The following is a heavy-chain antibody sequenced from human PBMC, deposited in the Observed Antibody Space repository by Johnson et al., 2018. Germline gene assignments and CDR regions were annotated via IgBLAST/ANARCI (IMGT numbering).Heavy chain of an antibody. J-gene: IGHJ3*02. CDR1: GYTFTNYY. CDR2: INPSGGST. CDR3: ARVAYSHFDI. V-gene: IGHV1-46*01. D-gene: IGHD5-18*01. Sequence: QVQLVQSGAEVKKPGASVKISCKASGYTFTNYYIHWVRQAPGQGLEWMGIINPSGGSTNYAQKFQGRVTMTRDTSASTVYMALSSLRPEDTAGYYCARVAYSHFDIWGQGTMVTVSS.